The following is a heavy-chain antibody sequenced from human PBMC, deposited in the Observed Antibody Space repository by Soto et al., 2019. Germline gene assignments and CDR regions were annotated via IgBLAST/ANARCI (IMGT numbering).Heavy chain of an antibody. V-gene: IGHV3-33*01. CDR1: GFTFSSYG. D-gene: IGHD5-12*01. Sequence: QVQLVESGGGVVQPGRSLRLSCAASGFTFSSYGMHWVRQAPGKGLEWVAVIWYDGSNKYYADSVKGRFTISRDNSKNTMYLEMNSLISEYTSVYYCAREGYSGYGLINYYYGRDVWGQGTTVTVSS. J-gene: IGHJ6*02. CDR3: AREGYSGYGLINYYYGRDV. CDR2: IWYDGSNK.